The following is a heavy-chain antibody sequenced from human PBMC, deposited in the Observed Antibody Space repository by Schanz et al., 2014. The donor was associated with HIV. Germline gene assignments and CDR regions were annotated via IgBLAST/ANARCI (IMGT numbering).Heavy chain of an antibody. CDR1: GYTFTGYY. J-gene: IGHJ6*02. Sequence: QVQLVQSGAEVKKPGASVTVSCKASGYTFTGYYMHWIRQAPGQGLEWMGWINPNSGGTNYAQKFQGRVTMTRDTSINTAYMELSRLRSDDTAVYYCARDADLNELWPRDYYHYTMDVWGQGTTVTVSS. CDR3: ARDADLNELWPRDYYHYTMDV. CDR2: INPNSGGT. V-gene: IGHV1-2*02. D-gene: IGHD5-18*01.